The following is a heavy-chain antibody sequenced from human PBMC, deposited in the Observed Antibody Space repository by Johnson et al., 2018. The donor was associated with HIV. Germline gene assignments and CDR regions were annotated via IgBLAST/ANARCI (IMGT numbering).Heavy chain of an antibody. Sequence: VQLVESGGGVVRPGGSLRLSCAASGFTFSDYYMSWIRQAPGKGLEWVANIKQDGSEKYYVDSVKGRFTISRDNAKNSLYLQMNSLRNEDTAVYYCARDGFYSGSYDMFDIWGQGTMVTVSS. J-gene: IGHJ3*02. V-gene: IGHV3-7*01. CDR3: ARDGFYSGSYDMFDI. D-gene: IGHD1-26*01. CDR2: IKQDGSEK. CDR1: GFTFSDYY.